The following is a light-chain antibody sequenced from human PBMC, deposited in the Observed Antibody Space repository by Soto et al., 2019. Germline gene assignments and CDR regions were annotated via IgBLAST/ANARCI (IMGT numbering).Light chain of an antibody. CDR3: QQYGRSAIFT. CDR1: QSISGNY. J-gene: IGKJ3*01. Sequence: ELVLTQSPDSLSLSPGEGATLSCWASQSISGNYLAWYQQKPGRAPRLLIYGASNRATGIPDRLRGSGSGTDFSLTITRLEPEDLAVYYCQQYGRSAIFTLGPGTTV. CDR2: GAS. V-gene: IGKV3-20*01.